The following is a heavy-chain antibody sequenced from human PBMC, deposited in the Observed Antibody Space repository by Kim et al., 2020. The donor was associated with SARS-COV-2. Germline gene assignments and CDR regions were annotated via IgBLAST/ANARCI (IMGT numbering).Heavy chain of an antibody. CDR2: IYYSGST. Sequence: SETLSLTCTVSGGSISSYYWSWIRQPPGKGLEWIGYIYYSGSTNYNPSLKSRVTISVDTSKNKFSLKLSSVTAADTAVYYCARHQSGALLGVRVYGMDVWGQGTTVTVSS. D-gene: IGHD2-2*01. CDR3: ARHQSGALLGVRVYGMDV. V-gene: IGHV4-59*08. J-gene: IGHJ6*02. CDR1: GGSISSYY.